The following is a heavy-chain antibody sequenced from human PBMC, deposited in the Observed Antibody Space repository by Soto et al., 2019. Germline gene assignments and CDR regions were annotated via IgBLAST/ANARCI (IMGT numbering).Heavy chain of an antibody. V-gene: IGHV1-69*13. CDR3: GRGETGTSYYYYYYGMDV. J-gene: IGHJ6*02. Sequence: GASVKVSCKASGGTFSSYAISWVRQAPGQGLEWMGGIIPIFGTANYAQKFQGRVTITADESTSTAYMELSSLRSEDTAVYYCGRGETGTSYYYYYYGMDVWGQGTTVTVSS. D-gene: IGHD1-7*01. CDR2: IIPIFGTA. CDR1: GGTFSSYA.